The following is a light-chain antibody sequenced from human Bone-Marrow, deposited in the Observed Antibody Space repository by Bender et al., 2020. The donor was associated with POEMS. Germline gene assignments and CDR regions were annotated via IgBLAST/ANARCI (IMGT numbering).Light chain of an antibody. Sequence: QSALTQPPSASGSPGQSVTISCTGTSSDVGGSNYVSWYQQHPGKAPKLMIYEVSKRPSGVPDRFSGSRSGNTASLTISGLQAADEADYYCCSYAGRITFAVFGGGTKLTVL. J-gene: IGLJ2*01. CDR1: SSDVGGSNY. CDR3: CSYAGRITFAV. V-gene: IGLV2-8*01. CDR2: EVS.